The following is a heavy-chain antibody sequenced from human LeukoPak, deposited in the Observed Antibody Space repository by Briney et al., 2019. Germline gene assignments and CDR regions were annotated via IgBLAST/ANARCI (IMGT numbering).Heavy chain of an antibody. CDR3: ARTITMVRGVMAYYYYGMDV. CDR1: GDSVSSNSAA. D-gene: IGHD3-10*01. CDR2: TYYRSKWYN. V-gene: IGHV6-1*01. Sequence: SQTLSLTCAISGDSVSSNSAAWNWIRQSPSRGLEWLGRTYYRSKWYNDYAVSVKSQITINPDTSKNQFSLQLNSVTPEDTAVYYCARTITMVRGVMAYYYYGMDVWGQGTTDTVSS. J-gene: IGHJ6*02.